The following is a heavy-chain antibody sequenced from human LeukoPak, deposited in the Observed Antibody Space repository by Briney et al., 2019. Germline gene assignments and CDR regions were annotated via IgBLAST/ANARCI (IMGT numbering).Heavy chain of an antibody. CDR3: ARRGKSAFDV. CDR1: GFSFTSYW. Sequence: GESLKISCKSYGFSFTSYWIGWVRQMPGKGLEWMGIIHPVDSHTRYSPSFQGQVSISADKSISTAYLQWSSLKASDTAMCYCARRGKSAFDVWGQGTMVTVSS. CDR2: IHPVDSHT. V-gene: IGHV5-51*01. D-gene: IGHD3-16*01. J-gene: IGHJ3*01.